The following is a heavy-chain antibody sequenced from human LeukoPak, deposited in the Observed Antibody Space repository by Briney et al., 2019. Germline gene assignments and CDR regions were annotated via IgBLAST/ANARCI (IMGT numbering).Heavy chain of an antibody. D-gene: IGHD3-10*01. V-gene: IGHV4-30-4*08. Sequence: SETLSLTCTVSGGSISSGDYYWSWIRQPPGKGLEWIGYIYYSGSTYYNPSLKSRVTISVDTSKNQFSLKLSSVTAADTAVYYCARIRYYYGSGSLDPSSFDYWGQGTLVTVSS. J-gene: IGHJ4*02. CDR3: ARIRYYYGSGSLDPSSFDY. CDR2: IYYSGST. CDR1: GGSISSGDYY.